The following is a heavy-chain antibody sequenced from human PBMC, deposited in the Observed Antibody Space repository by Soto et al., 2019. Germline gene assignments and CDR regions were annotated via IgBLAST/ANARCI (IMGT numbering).Heavy chain of an antibody. D-gene: IGHD3-16*01. Sequence: EVQLVESGGGLVQPGGSLRLSCAASGFTFSSYSMNWVRQAPGKGLEWVSYISSSSSTIYYADSVKGRFTISRDNAKNSLYLHMSSLRDEDTAGYYCAREGYDYVWGILFDYWGQGTLVTVSS. CDR2: ISSSSSTI. CDR1: GFTFSSYS. J-gene: IGHJ4*02. CDR3: AREGYDYVWGILFDY. V-gene: IGHV3-48*02.